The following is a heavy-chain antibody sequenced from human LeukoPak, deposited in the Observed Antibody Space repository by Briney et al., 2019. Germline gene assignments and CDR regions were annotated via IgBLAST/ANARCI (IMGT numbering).Heavy chain of an antibody. CDR3: AKPYCSSTGCSRIGGYYYMDV. CDR2: ISWDGGST. CDR1: GSTLDVNA. J-gene: IGHJ6*03. V-gene: IGHV3-43*01. Sequence: PGGSWRLSCAPSGSTLDVNAKHWARQPRGKGREWISLISWDGGSTYYGDSVKGRFTISRDNSKNSLYLQMNSLRTEDTALYYCAKPYCSSTGCSRIGGYYYMDVWGKGTTVTVSS. D-gene: IGHD2-2*01.